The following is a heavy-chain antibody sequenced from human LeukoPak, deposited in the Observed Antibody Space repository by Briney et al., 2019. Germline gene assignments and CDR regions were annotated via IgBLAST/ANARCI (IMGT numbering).Heavy chain of an antibody. D-gene: IGHD1-26*01. CDR3: ARTTDY. CDR2: IKEDGSEK. J-gene: IGHJ4*02. CDR1: GFIFSSYW. V-gene: IGHV3-7*01. Sequence: GGSLRLSSEVSGFIFSSYWMTWVRQAPGKGLEWVAIIKEDGSEKYYVDSVKGRFTISRDNAKNSMYLQMNSLRAEDTAVYYCARTTDYWGQGTLVTVSS.